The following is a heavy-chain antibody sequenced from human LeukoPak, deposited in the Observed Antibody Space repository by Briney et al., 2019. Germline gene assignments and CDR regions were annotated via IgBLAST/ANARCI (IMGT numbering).Heavy chain of an antibody. D-gene: IGHD2-2*02. CDR3: ARSAQIVAAAIAYYFDY. CDR1: GYTFTSYG. J-gene: IGHJ4*02. V-gene: IGHV1-18*01. CDR2: ISAYNGNT. Sequence: ASVKVSCKASGYTFTSYGISWVRQAPGQGLEWMGWISAYNGNTNYAQKLQGRVTMTTDTSTSTAYMELRSLRSDDTAVYYCARSAQIVAAAIAYYFDYWGQGTLVTVSS.